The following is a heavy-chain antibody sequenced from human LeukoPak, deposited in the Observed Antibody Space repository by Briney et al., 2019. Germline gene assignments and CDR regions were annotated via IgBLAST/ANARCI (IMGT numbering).Heavy chain of an antibody. D-gene: IGHD6-19*01. V-gene: IGHV4-34*01. CDR3: ARGRKSSGWYGGLDFDY. J-gene: IGHJ4*02. Sequence: SETLSLTCAVYGGSFSGYYWSWIRQPPGKGLEWIGEINHSGSTNYNPPLKSRVTISVDTSKNQFSLKLSSVTAADTAVYYCARGRKSSGWYGGLDFDYWGQGTLVTVSS. CDR1: GGSFSGYY. CDR2: INHSGST.